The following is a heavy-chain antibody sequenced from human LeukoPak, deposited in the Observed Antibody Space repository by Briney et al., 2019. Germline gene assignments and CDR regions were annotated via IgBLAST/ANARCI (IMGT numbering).Heavy chain of an antibody. CDR3: ARAGITIFGVVIDIDFDY. CDR2: INHNSGGT. Sequence: GASVKVSCKASGYTFTGYYMHWVRQAPGQGLEWMGWINHNSGGTNYAQKFQGRVTMTRDTSISTAYMELSRLRSDDTAVYYCARAGITIFGVVIDIDFDYWGQGTLVTVSS. J-gene: IGHJ4*02. V-gene: IGHV1-2*02. CDR1: GYTFTGYY. D-gene: IGHD3-3*01.